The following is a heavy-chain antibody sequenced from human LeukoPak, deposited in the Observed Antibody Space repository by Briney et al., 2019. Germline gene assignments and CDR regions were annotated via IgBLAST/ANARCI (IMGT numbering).Heavy chain of an antibody. CDR3: ACNVVRHSAYDREEDAFDI. CDR1: GFIFSNAW. CDR2: INHSGST. D-gene: IGHD5-12*01. V-gene: IGHV4-34*08. Sequence: GSLRLSCAASGFIFSNAWMSWVRQAPGKGLEWIGEINHSGSTKHNPSLKSRVTISVDTSKNQFFLTLTSVTAADTAVYYCACNVVRHSAYDREEDAFDIWGQGTMVTVS. J-gene: IGHJ3*02.